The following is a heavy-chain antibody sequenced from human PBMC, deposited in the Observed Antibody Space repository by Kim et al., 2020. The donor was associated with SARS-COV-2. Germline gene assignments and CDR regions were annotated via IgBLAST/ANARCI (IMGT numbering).Heavy chain of an antibody. Sequence: DSVKGRFTISRDNSKNTLYLQMNSLRAEDTAVYYCARSRGFGSSWYYFDYWGQGTLVTVSS. J-gene: IGHJ4*02. V-gene: IGHV3-30*07. D-gene: IGHD6-13*01. CDR3: ARSRGFGSSWYYFDY.